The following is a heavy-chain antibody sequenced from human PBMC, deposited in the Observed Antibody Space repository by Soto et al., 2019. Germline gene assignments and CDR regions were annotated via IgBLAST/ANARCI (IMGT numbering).Heavy chain of an antibody. CDR2: IKQDGSEK. CDR3: AAVDTAMVPIDY. CDR1: GFTFSSYW. J-gene: IGHJ4*02. Sequence: EVQLVESGGGLVQPGGSLRLSCAASGFTFSSYWMSWVRQAPGKGLEWVANIKQDGSEKYYVDSVKGRFTISRDNAKNSLYLRMNSLRAEDTAVYYCAAVDTAMVPIDYWGQGTLVTVSS. V-gene: IGHV3-7*01. D-gene: IGHD5-18*01.